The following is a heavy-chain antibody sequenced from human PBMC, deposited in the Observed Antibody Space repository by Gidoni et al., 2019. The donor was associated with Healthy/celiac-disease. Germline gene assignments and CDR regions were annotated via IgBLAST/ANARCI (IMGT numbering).Heavy chain of an antibody. J-gene: IGHJ6*02. V-gene: IGHV3-7*01. CDR2: IKQDGSEK. CDR3: ARGTDTQYSSSSEDYYYYYGMDV. Sequence: EVQLVESGGGLVQPGGSLRLSCAASGFTFSSYWMSWVRQAPGKGLEWVANIKQDGSEKYYVVSVKGRFTISRDNAKNSLYLQMNSLRAEDTAVYYCARGTDTQYSSSSEDYYYYYGMDVWGQGTTVTVSS. D-gene: IGHD6-6*01. CDR1: GFTFSSYW.